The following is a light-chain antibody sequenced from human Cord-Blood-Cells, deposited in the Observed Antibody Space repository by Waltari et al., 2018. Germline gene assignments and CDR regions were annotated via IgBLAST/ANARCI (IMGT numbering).Light chain of an antibody. CDR3: CSYTGSSTWV. Sequence: QSALTQPASVSGSPGQSITISCTGTSSDVGSYNFVSWYQQHPGKASKLMIYEGSKRPSGVSNRFSGAKSGNTASLTISGLQAEDEADYYCCSYTGSSTWVFGGGTKLTVL. CDR1: SSDVGSYNF. V-gene: IGLV2-23*01. J-gene: IGLJ3*02. CDR2: EGS.